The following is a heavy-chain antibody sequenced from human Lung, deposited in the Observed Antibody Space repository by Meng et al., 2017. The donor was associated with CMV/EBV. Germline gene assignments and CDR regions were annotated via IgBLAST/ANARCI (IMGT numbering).Heavy chain of an antibody. V-gene: IGHV4-39*07. J-gene: IGHJ5*02. CDR2: IYYSGST. CDR3: ARVGPTKYGGKGVGFDP. Sequence: ISSSSYYWGWSRQPPGKGMEWIGSIYYSGSTYYNPSLKSRVTISVDTSKNQFSLKLSSVTAADTAVYYCARVGPTKYGGKGVGFDPWGQGTLVTVSS. D-gene: IGHD4-23*01. CDR1: ISSSSYY.